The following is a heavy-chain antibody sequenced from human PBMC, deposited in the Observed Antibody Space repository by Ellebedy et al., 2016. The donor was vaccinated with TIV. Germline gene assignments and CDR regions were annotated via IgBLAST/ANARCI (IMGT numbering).Heavy chain of an antibody. J-gene: IGHJ3*02. CDR3: AREGPLPGDLDFDAFDI. V-gene: IGHV1-2*02. Sequence: AASVTVSCKSSGYTFTDYYMHWVRQAPGQGLEWMGWLNPNSGGQSYAQKFQGRVTMTRDTSISTAYMELRSLRSDETAVYHCAREGPLPGDLDFDAFDIWGQGTMVTVSS. CDR2: LNPNSGGQ. D-gene: IGHD7-27*01. CDR1: GYTFTDYY.